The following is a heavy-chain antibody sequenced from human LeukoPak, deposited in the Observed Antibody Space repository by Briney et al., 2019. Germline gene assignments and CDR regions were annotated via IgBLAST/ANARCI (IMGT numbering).Heavy chain of an antibody. D-gene: IGHD1-14*01. Sequence: HPGRSLRLSCAASGFTFSSYGMHWVRQAPGKGLEWVAVISYDGSNKYYADSVKGRFTISRDNSKNTLYLQMNSLRAEDTAVYYCARDGGGNLRPVDAFDIWGQGTMVTVSS. V-gene: IGHV3-30*03. J-gene: IGHJ3*02. CDR1: GFTFSSYG. CDR3: ARDGGGNLRPVDAFDI. CDR2: ISYDGSNK.